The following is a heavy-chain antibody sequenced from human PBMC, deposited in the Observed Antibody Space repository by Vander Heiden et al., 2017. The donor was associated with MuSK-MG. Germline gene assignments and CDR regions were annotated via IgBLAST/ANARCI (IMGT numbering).Heavy chain of an antibody. J-gene: IGHJ4*02. Sequence: QVQLVESGGGVVQPGGSLSLSCAASGFTFSSYGMHWVRQAPGKGLERVAFIRYDGSNKYYADSVKGRFTISRDNSKNTLYLQMNSLRAEDTAVYYCAKGCSSTSCMPKYWGQGTLVTVSS. CDR1: GFTFSSYG. D-gene: IGHD2-2*01. V-gene: IGHV3-30*02. CDR2: IRYDGSNK. CDR3: AKGCSSTSCMPKY.